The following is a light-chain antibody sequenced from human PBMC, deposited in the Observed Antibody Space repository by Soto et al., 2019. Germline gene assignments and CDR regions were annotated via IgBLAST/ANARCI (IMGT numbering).Light chain of an antibody. J-gene: IGKJ1*01. Sequence: DIQMTQSPSTLSASVGDRVSITCRASQSINSWLAWYQQNPGKAPKLLVYRASSLESGVPSRFSGSESGTEFTLTISSLQPDDFATYYCQQDDSYPWTFGQGTKVEIK. V-gene: IGKV1-5*03. CDR3: QQDDSYPWT. CDR1: QSINSW. CDR2: RAS.